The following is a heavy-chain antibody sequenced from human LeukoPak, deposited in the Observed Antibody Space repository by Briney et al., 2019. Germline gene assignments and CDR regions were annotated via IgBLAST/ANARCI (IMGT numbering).Heavy chain of an antibody. Sequence: PGGSLRLSCSASGFTFSSYWMHWVRQAPGKGLEWVANIKQDGSEKYYVDSVKGRFTISRDNAKNTLYLQMNSLRAEDTAVYYCASLTGSYYYYMDVWGKGTTVTISS. D-gene: IGHD3-9*01. V-gene: IGHV3-7*01. J-gene: IGHJ6*03. CDR3: ASLTGSYYYYMDV. CDR1: GFTFSSYW. CDR2: IKQDGSEK.